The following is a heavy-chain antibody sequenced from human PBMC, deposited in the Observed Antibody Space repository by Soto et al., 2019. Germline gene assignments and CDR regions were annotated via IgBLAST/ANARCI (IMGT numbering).Heavy chain of an antibody. J-gene: IGHJ4*02. CDR2: IGSTGSTI. V-gene: IGHV3-48*03. CDR3: ARRGYSGYDWGWYFDF. CDR1: GFVFRIYE. D-gene: IGHD5-12*01. Sequence: GGSLRLSCEASGFVFRIYEMNWVRQAPGKGLEWLSYIGSTGSTIYYADSVKGRFTISRDDGKNSVYLQMNTLRAEDTAVYYCARRGYSGYDWGWYFDFWGQGTPVTVSS.